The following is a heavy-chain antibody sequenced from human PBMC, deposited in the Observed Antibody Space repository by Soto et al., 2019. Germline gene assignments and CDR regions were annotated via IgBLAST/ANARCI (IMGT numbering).Heavy chain of an antibody. D-gene: IGHD6-19*01. CDR3: ARVHVMVVAGSTFDY. J-gene: IGHJ4*01. CDR2: ISSSGAT. V-gene: IGHV4-59*01. CDR1: GGSISPFY. Sequence: SETLSLTCTVSGGSISPFYWSWIRQPPGKGLEWIGHISSSGATNYNPSLKSRVSISIDTSKTQFSLKLTSVTVADTAVYYCARVHVMVVAGSTFDYWGHGTLVTVSS.